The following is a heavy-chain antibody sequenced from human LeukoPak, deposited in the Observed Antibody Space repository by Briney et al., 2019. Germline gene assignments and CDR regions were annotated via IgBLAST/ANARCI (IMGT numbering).Heavy chain of an antibody. CDR1: GFTFSNAW. J-gene: IGHJ4*02. D-gene: IGHD3-10*01. V-gene: IGHV3-15*01. CDR2: IKSKTDGGAT. CDR3: TTDPAAYGSGTYSDSNFDY. Sequence: GGSLRLSCAASGFTFSNAWMSWVRQAPGKGLERVGRIKSKTDGGATDYAAPVKGRFTISRDDSKNTLYLQMNSLKTEDTAVYYCTTDPAAYGSGTYSDSNFDYWGQGTLVTVSS.